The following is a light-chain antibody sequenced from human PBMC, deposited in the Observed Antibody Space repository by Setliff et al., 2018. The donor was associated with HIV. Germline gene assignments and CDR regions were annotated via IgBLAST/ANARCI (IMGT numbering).Light chain of an antibody. CDR1: RNILYSSNKKNY. Sequence: DIVMTQSPDSLAVSLGERATINCKSSRNILYSSNKKNYLAWYQVRPGQPPKLLIYWASTRGSGVPDRFSGSGSATDFTLTISSLQAEDVAIYYCQQYFATPPTFGQGTKVDIK. CDR3: QQYFATPPT. V-gene: IGKV4-1*01. J-gene: IGKJ1*01. CDR2: WAS.